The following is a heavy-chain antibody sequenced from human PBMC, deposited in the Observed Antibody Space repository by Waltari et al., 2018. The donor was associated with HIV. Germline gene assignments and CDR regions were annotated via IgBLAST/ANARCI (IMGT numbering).Heavy chain of an antibody. CDR3: ARNDYGDHGNWFDP. CDR2: ISGYNGNT. D-gene: IGHD4-17*01. Sequence: QVQLVQSGVEVKEPGASVKVSCKASGYTVTTYGNGWVGKAPGQGLEWMGWISGYNGNTNYAQKFQGRVTMTTDTSTSTVYMELRSLRSDDTAVYYCARNDYGDHGNWFDPWGQGTLVTVSS. V-gene: IGHV1-18*01. CDR1: GYTVTTYG. J-gene: IGHJ5*02.